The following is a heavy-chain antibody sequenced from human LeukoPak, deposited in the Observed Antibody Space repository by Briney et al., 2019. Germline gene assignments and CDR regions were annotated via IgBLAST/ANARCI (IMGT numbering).Heavy chain of an antibody. Sequence: PGGSLRLSCAASGFSFSANGMHWVRQAPGKGLEWVALILNDGSKQFYADSVKGRFTISRDNSKNTLFLQMSGLRAEDTAIYYCAKDRKHSYYGLDVWGRGTTVTVSS. V-gene: IGHV3-30*18. CDR2: ILNDGSKQ. CDR1: GFSFSANG. D-gene: IGHD1-14*01. CDR3: AKDRKHSYYGLDV. J-gene: IGHJ6*02.